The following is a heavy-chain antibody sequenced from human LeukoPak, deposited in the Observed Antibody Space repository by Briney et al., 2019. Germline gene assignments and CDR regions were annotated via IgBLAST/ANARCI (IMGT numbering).Heavy chain of an antibody. J-gene: IGHJ4*02. CDR2: VSTDGSTT. CDR1: GFTFSSHR. CDR3: ARDTNGLAY. Sequence: QPGGSLRLSCAASGFTFSSHRMHWVSQAPGKGLVWGSCVSTDGSTTNYADSVKGRFTISRDNAKNTLYLQMNSLRVEDTAVYYCARDTNGLAYWVLGTRVTVSS. V-gene: IGHV3-74*01. D-gene: IGHD2-8*01.